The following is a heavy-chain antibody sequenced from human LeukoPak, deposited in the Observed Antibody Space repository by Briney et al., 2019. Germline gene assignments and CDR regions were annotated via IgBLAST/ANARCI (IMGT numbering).Heavy chain of an antibody. Sequence: GGSLRLSCAASGFTFSPYGMNWVRQAPGKGLEWISYISRSATIIHYADSVKGRFTISRDDAKNSLYLQMNSLRAEDTALYYCARVRSGGWYDPVDYWGQGTLVTVSS. V-gene: IGHV3-48*01. D-gene: IGHD6-19*01. CDR3: ARVRSGGWYDPVDY. J-gene: IGHJ4*02. CDR1: GFTFSPYG. CDR2: ISRSATII.